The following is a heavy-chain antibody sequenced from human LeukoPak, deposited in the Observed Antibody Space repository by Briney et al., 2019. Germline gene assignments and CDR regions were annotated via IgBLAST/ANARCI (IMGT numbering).Heavy chain of an antibody. CDR3: ARGPYYYGSGSYYLVGWNYYYYYMDV. V-gene: IGHV4-59*01. CDR2: IYYSGST. D-gene: IGHD3-10*01. J-gene: IGHJ6*03. CDR1: GGSISSCY. Sequence: SETLSLTCTVSGGSISSCYWSWIRQPPGKGLEWIGYIYYSGSTNYNPSLKSRVTISVDTSKNQFSLKLSSVTAADTAVYYCARGPYYYGSGSYYLVGWNYYYYYMDVWGKGTTVTVSS.